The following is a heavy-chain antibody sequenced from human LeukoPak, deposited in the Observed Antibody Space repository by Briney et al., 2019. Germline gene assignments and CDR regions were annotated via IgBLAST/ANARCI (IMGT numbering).Heavy chain of an antibody. Sequence: GGSLRLFCAASGFVFRSFGMHWVRQAPGKGLEWVAFIRYDGSNKHYADSVKGRFTISRDNSKNTLYLQMNRLRAEDTSVYYCAKVLPAALDLDHWGQGTLVTVSS. D-gene: IGHD2-2*01. CDR1: GFVFRSFG. CDR3: AKVLPAALDLDH. CDR2: IRYDGSNK. J-gene: IGHJ4*02. V-gene: IGHV3-30*02.